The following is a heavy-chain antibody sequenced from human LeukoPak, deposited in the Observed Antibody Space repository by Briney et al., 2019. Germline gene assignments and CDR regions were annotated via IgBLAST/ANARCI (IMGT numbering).Heavy chain of an antibody. CDR1: GFTFSNYV. J-gene: IGHJ3*02. CDR2: ISGSGGST. Sequence: GGSLRLSCAASGFTFSNYVMSWVRQAPGKGPEWVSAISGSGGSTFYADSVQGRLTISRDNSKNTLYLQLNSLRVEDTAVYYCARDKIVVVVSTTLPDMWGQGTMVTVSS. D-gene: IGHD2-15*01. CDR3: ARDKIVVVVSTTLPDM. V-gene: IGHV3-23*01.